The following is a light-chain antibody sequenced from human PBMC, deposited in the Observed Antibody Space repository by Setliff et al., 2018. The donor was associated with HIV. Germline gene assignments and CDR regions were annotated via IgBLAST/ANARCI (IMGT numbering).Light chain of an antibody. J-gene: IGLJ3*02. Sequence: QSVLTHPPSASGTPGQRVTISCSGSSSNIGSNTVNWYQQFPGTAPKLLIYSNNQRPSGVPDRFSGSKSGTSASVAISGLQSEDEADYYCAAWDDTLSGILFGGGTK. CDR3: AAWDDTLSGIL. V-gene: IGLV1-44*01. CDR2: SNN. CDR1: SSNIGSNT.